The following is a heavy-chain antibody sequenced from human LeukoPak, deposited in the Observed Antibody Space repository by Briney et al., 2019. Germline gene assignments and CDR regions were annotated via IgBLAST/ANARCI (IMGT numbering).Heavy chain of an antibody. CDR2: ISTSSTYI. D-gene: IGHD1-14*01. CDR3: ARDRRKNNDYGDC. Sequence: GGSLRLSCAASGFTFNSYTMNWVRQAPGKGLEWVSSISTSSTYIYYADSAKGRFTISRDNTKNSLYLQMESLRAEDTAVYYCARDRRKNNDYGDCWGQGTLVTVSS. J-gene: IGHJ4*02. CDR1: GFTFNSYT. V-gene: IGHV3-21*01.